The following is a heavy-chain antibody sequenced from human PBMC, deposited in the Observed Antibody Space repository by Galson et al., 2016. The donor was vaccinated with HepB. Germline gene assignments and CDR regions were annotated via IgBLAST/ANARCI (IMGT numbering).Heavy chain of an antibody. CDR1: EFTFSNYG. CDR3: VQGRTAPAV. V-gene: IGHV3-23*01. J-gene: IGHJ6*04. CDR2: ISRSGDST. Sequence: SLRLSCAASEFTFSNYGMTWVRQAPGKGLEVVSSISRSGDSTDYADSVKGRFTISRDNSKNTLSLQMNSLTADDTAIYYCVQGRTAPAVRGKGTTVTVSS.